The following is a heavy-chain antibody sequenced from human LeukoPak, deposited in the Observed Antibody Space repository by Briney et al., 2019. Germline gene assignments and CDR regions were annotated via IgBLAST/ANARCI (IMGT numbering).Heavy chain of an antibody. D-gene: IGHD6-19*01. J-gene: IGHJ4*02. CDR1: GGSISSSSYY. CDR3: ARWWGIAVAADY. CDR2: IYYSGST. Sequence: PSETLSLTCTVSGGSISSSSYYWGWIRQPPGKGLEWIGSIYYSGSTYYNPSLKSRVTISVDTSKNQFSLKLSSVTAADTAAYYCARWWGIAVAADYWGQGTLVTVSS. V-gene: IGHV4-39*01.